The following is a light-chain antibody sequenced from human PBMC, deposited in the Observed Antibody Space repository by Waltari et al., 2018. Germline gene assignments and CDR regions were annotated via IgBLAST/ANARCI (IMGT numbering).Light chain of an antibody. J-gene: IGLJ2*01. Sequence: QSALTQPRPVSGSPRQSVTISCTGIGSDVGSYAYVSWYQQQSGRAHKLIIYDVFKLPSGVPDRFSGSRSGGTAYLTISGLQAEDEADYYCCSYAGPAFGEGTKLTVL. CDR1: GSDVGSYAY. CDR2: DVF. CDR3: CSYAGPA. V-gene: IGLV2-11*01.